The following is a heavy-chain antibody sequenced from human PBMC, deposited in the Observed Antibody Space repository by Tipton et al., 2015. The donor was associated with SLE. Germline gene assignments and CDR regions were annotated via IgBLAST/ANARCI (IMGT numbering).Heavy chain of an antibody. J-gene: IGHJ3*02. D-gene: IGHD6-19*01. CDR3: AKLRQWLRYDAFDI. Sequence: SLRLSCAASGFTFSSYGMHWVRQAPGKGLEWVAFIRYDGSNKYYADSVKGRFTISRDNSKNTLYLQMNSLRAEDTAVYYCAKLRQWLRYDAFDIWGQGTMVTVSS. CDR1: GFTFSSYG. V-gene: IGHV3-30*02. CDR2: IRYDGSNK.